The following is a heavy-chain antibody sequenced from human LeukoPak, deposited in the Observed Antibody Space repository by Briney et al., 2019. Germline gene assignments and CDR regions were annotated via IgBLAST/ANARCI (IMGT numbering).Heavy chain of an antibody. D-gene: IGHD1-26*01. V-gene: IGHV3-23*01. CDR2: ISGSGGST. CDR1: GFTFSSYW. Sequence: GGSLRLSCAASGFTFSSYWMNWARQAPGKGLEWVSAISGSGGSTYYADSVKGRFTISRDNSKNTLYLQMNSLRAEDTAVYYCAKLISGSPPTAPFDYWGQGTLVTVSS. CDR3: AKLISGSPPTAPFDY. J-gene: IGHJ4*02.